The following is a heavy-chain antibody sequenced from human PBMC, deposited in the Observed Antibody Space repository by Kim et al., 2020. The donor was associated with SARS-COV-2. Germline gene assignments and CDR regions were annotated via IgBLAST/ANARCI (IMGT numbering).Heavy chain of an antibody. CDR3: ARVPTYYFGSGRYYTDY. V-gene: IGHV3-11*04. D-gene: IGHD3-10*01. Sequence: SVKDRFTISRDNAKNSLDLQMNSLRADDTAVYYCARVPTYYFGSGRYYTDYWGQGTLVTVSS. J-gene: IGHJ4*02.